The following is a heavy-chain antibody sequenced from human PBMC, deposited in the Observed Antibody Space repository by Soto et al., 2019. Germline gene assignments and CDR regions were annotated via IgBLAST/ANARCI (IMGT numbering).Heavy chain of an antibody. D-gene: IGHD6-6*01. CDR3: ARDWDRASIEDYYYYGMDV. CDR1: GYTFTGYY. J-gene: IGHJ6*02. CDR2: INPNSGGT. Sequence: QVQLVQSGAEVKKPGASVKVSCKASGYTFTGYYMHWVRQAPGQGLEWMGWINPNSGGTNYAQKFQGWVTMTRDTSISTAYMELSRLRSDDTAVYYCARDWDRASIEDYYYYGMDVWGQGTTVTVSS. V-gene: IGHV1-2*04.